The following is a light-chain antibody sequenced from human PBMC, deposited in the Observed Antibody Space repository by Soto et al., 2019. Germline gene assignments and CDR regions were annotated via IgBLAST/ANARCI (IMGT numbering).Light chain of an antibody. V-gene: IGKV3-20*01. CDR1: QSVSSGS. J-gene: IGKJ2*01. Sequence: EIVLTQSPGTLSLSPGESVTLSCRASQSVSSGSFAWYQQKPGQAPRLLIFDTFNRATGVPGRFSGSGSGTDFTLTISRLEPEDFAVYYCQQYAGSPETFGQGTKLEIK. CDR3: QQYAGSPET. CDR2: DTF.